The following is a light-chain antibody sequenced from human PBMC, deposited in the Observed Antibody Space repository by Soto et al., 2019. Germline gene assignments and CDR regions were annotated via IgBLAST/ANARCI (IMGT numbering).Light chain of an antibody. CDR1: SSDVGGYNY. CDR2: DVD. CDR3: QSYDSSLSVLYV. Sequence: QSALTQPRSVSGSPGQSVTISCTGTSSDVGGYNYVSWYQHHPGKAPKLMIYDVDKRPSGVPGRFSGSKSGNTASLTISGLQAEDEADYYCQSYDSSLSVLYVFGTGTKVTVL. J-gene: IGLJ1*01. V-gene: IGLV2-11*01.